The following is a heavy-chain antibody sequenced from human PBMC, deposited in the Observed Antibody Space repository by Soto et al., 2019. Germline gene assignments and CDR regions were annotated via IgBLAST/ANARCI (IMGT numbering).Heavy chain of an antibody. CDR2: ISFDGSNK. CDR3: AKDRNSWQDYYYGMDD. D-gene: IGHD6-13*01. Sequence: QVQLVESGGGVVQPGRSLRLSCAPSGLTFSSYGMHWVRQAPGKGLEWVAVISFDGSNKYYTDSVKGRFTISRDNSKNTLYLQMNSLRTEYTAVYYCAKDRNSWQDYYYGMDDWGQGTTVTVSS. V-gene: IGHV3-30*18. CDR1: GLTFSSYG. J-gene: IGHJ6*02.